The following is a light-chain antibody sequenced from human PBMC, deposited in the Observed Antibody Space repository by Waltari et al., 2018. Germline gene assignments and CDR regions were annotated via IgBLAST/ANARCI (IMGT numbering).Light chain of an antibody. V-gene: IGKV2-30*01. CDR1: QRLVGRAAQTH. J-gene: IGKJ3*01. CDR2: KVS. Sequence: QRLVGRAAQTHFNWFHQRPGQSPRRLIYKVSSRASRVPVRFSGSESGTDYSRKISSVGAEGVGVDYCMQGTLWPRFGPGTKVDIK. CDR3: MQGTLWPR.